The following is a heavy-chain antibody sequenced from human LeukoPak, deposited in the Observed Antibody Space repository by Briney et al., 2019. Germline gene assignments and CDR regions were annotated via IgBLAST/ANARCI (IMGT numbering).Heavy chain of an antibody. CDR2: ISANNNNT. CDR3: ARMGRITMVPVAFDI. CDR1: GYSFTTYG. V-gene: IGHV1-18*01. J-gene: IGHJ3*02. D-gene: IGHD3-10*01. Sequence: GASVKVSCKASGYSFTTYGISWVRQAPGQGLEWMGWISANNNNTDNVQKLQGRVTMTTDTSTSTAYMELRSLRSDDTAVYYCARMGRITMVPVAFDIWGQGTMVTVSS.